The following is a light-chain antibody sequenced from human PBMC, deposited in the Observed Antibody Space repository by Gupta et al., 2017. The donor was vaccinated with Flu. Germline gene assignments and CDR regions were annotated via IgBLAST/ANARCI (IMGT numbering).Light chain of an antibody. Sequence: SLELTQPPSVSVSPGQTASITCSGDELGDKYVCWYQQKPGQPPILVIYQDSRRPSGIPERFSGSNSGNTATLTISETQAMDEADYYCQAWDSSGVFGGGTKLTVL. CDR2: QDS. CDR1: ELGDKY. J-gene: IGLJ2*01. V-gene: IGLV3-1*01. CDR3: QAWDSSGV.